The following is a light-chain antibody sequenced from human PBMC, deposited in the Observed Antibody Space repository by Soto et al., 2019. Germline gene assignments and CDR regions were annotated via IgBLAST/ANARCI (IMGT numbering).Light chain of an antibody. CDR1: QSVSSSY. Sequence: EIDLTQSPGTLSLSPGERATLSCRASQSVSSSYLAWYQQKPGQAPRLLIYGASSRAAGVPARFSGSGSGTDFTLTISSLEPEDFAVYYCQQRSSWPFTFGPGTKVDIK. CDR3: QQRSSWPFT. CDR2: GAS. V-gene: IGKV3-11*01. J-gene: IGKJ3*01.